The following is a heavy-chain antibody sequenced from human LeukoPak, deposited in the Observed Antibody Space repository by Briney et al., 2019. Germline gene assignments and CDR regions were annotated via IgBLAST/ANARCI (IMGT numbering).Heavy chain of an antibody. V-gene: IGHV3-48*04. Sequence: GGSLRLSCADSGFTFSSYAMHWVREAPGRGLGWVSYIISSGRTIYYADSVRGRVTISRDNAKNTLYLRMNRVRAEETGAYNCARDDRWIWGQGTMVTVSS. D-gene: IGHD3-22*01. CDR1: GFTFSSYA. CDR2: IISSGRTI. J-gene: IGHJ3*02. CDR3: ARDDRWI.